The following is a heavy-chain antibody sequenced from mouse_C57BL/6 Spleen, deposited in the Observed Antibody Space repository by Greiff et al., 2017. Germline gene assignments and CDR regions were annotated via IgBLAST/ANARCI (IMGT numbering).Heavy chain of an antibody. D-gene: IGHD4-1*01. J-gene: IGHJ3*01. CDR3: ARWGGLGAY. Sequence: QVQLQQPGAELVMPGASVKLSCKASGYTFTSYWMHWVKQRPGQGLEWIGEIDPSDSYTNYNQKFKGKSTLTVDKSSSTAYMQLSSLTSEDAAVYYCARWGGLGAYWGQGTLVTVSA. CDR2: IDPSDSYT. V-gene: IGHV1-69*01. CDR1: GYTFTSYW.